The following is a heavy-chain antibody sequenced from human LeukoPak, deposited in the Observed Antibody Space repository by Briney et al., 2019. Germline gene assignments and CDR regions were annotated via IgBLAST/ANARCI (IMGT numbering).Heavy chain of an antibody. Sequence: PGGSLRLSCVASGFPFSSYWMTWVRQAPGKGLEWVANIKQDGNDRYYVDSVKGRFTISRDNALNSLSLQMNSLRAEDTGIYYCARSGTRGDASDIWGQGTLVTVSS. CDR3: ARSGTRGDASDI. CDR2: IKQDGNDR. D-gene: IGHD2-2*01. CDR1: GFPFSSYW. V-gene: IGHV3-7*03. J-gene: IGHJ3*02.